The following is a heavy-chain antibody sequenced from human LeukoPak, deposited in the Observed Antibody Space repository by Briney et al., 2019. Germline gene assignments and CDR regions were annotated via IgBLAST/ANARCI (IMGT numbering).Heavy chain of an antibody. V-gene: IGHV3-53*01. CDR3: ARGWYSSGWYEYYFDY. Sequence: PGGSLRLSCAASGFTVSSNYMSWVRQGPGKGLEWVSVIYSGGSTYYADSAKGRVTISRDNSTNTLYIQMNSLRAEDTAVYYCARGWYSSGWYEYYFDYWGQGTLVTVSS. J-gene: IGHJ4*02. CDR1: GFTVSSNY. CDR2: IYSGGST. D-gene: IGHD6-19*01.